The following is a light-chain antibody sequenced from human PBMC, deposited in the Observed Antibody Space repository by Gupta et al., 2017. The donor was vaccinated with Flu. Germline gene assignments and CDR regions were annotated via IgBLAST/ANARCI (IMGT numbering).Light chain of an antibody. J-gene: IGKJ1*01. Sequence: DIQMTQSPSYLSASVGDRVTITCRASQSISSYLNWYQQKPGKAPKLLIYAASSLQSGVPPRFSGSRSGTDFTLTISSLQPEDFATYYCQQSYSTPPTFGQGTKVEIK. CDR3: QQSYSTPPT. CDR1: QSISSY. V-gene: IGKV1-39*01. CDR2: AAS.